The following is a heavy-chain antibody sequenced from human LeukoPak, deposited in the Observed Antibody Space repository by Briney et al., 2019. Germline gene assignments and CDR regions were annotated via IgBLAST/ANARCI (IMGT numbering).Heavy chain of an antibody. V-gene: IGHV3-30*18. D-gene: IGHD1-7*01. CDR3: AKLRLELRASDYGMDV. CDR2: ISYDGSNK. CDR1: GFTFSSYG. J-gene: IGHJ6*02. Sequence: GGSLRLSCAASGFTFSSYGMHWVRQAPGKGLEWVAVISYDGSNKYYADSVKGRFTISRDNSKNTLYLQMNGLRAEDTAVYYCAKLRLELRASDYGMDVWGQGTTVTVSS.